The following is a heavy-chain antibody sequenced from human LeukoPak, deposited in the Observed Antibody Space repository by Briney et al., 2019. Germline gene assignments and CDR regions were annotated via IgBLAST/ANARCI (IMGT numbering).Heavy chain of an antibody. CDR2: ISSSGSTI. D-gene: IGHD6-19*01. V-gene: IGHV3-11*04. CDR3: ARSREQWLVGAFDI. J-gene: IGHJ3*02. Sequence: PGGSLRLSCAASGFTFSDYYMSWIRQAPGKGLEWVSYISSSGSTIYYADSVKGRFTISRDNAKNSLYLQMNSLRAEDTAVYYCARSREQWLVGAFDIWGQGTMVTVSS. CDR1: GFTFSDYY.